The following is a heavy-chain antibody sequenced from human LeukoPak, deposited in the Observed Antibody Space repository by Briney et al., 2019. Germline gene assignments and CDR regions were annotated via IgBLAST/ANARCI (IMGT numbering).Heavy chain of an antibody. CDR1: GGSISSGGYY. Sequence: PSETLSLTCTVSGGSISSGGYYWSWIRQPPGKGLEWIGYIYHSGSTYYNPSLKSRVTISVDRSKNQFSLKLSSVTAADTAVYYCARDPHPSLTQWPYWGQGTLVTVSS. CDR3: ARDPHPSLTQWPY. D-gene: IGHD6-19*01. V-gene: IGHV4-30-2*01. CDR2: IYHSGST. J-gene: IGHJ4*02.